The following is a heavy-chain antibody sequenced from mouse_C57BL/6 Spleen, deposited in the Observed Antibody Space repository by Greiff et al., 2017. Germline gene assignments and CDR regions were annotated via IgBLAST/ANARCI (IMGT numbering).Heavy chain of an antibody. J-gene: IGHJ4*01. CDR3: ARSPYDGYYYYAMDY. CDR1: GYAFSSSW. D-gene: IGHD2-3*01. Sequence: QVQLKQSGPELVKPGASVKISCKASGYAFSSSWMNWVKQRPGKGLEWIGRIYPGDGDTNYNGKFKGKATLTADKSSSTAYMQLSSLTSEDSAVYFCARSPYDGYYYYAMDYWGLGTSVTVSS. CDR2: IYPGDGDT. V-gene: IGHV1-82*01.